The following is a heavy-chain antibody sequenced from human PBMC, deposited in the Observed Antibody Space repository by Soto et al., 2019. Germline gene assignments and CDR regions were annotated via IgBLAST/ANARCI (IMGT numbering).Heavy chain of an antibody. CDR2: ISAYNGNT. CDR3: AREDYDSSGYSHTPKFDP. D-gene: IGHD3-22*01. CDR1: GYTFTSYG. Sequence: ALVKVSFKASGYTFTSYGISWVRQAPGQGLEWMGWISAYNGNTNYAQKLQGRVTMTTDTSTSTAYMELRSLRSDDTAVYYCAREDYDSSGYSHTPKFDPWGQGTLVTVS. V-gene: IGHV1-18*01. J-gene: IGHJ5*02.